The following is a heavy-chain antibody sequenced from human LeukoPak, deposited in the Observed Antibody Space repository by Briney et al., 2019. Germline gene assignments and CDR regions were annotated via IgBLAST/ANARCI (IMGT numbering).Heavy chain of an antibody. J-gene: IGHJ4*02. CDR2: INPKSGGT. CDR3: ARSPHILTGENFDY. D-gene: IGHD3-9*01. Sequence: GASVKVSCKASGYTFTSYDINWVRQAPGQGLEWMGWINPKSGGTNYAQKFEARVTMTRDMSISTVYMELSRLRFDDKAVYYCARSPHILTGENFDYWGQGTRVTVSS. CDR1: GYTFTSYD. V-gene: IGHV1-2*02.